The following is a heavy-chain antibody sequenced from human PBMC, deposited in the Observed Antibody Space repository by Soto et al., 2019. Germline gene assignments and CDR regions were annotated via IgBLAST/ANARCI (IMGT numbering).Heavy chain of an antibody. Sequence: ASVKVSCKASGYTFTSYGISWVRQAPGQGLEWMGWISAYNGNTNYAQKLQGRVTMTTDTSTSTAYMELRSLRSDDTAVYYCAREYDILTGYYRSDAFDIWGQGTMVTVSS. J-gene: IGHJ3*02. CDR1: GYTFTSYG. CDR3: AREYDILTGYYRSDAFDI. CDR2: ISAYNGNT. V-gene: IGHV1-18*01. D-gene: IGHD3-9*01.